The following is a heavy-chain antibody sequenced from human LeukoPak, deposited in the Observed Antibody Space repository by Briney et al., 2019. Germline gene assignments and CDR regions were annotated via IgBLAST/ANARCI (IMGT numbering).Heavy chain of an antibody. D-gene: IGHD6-25*01. CDR1: GGSISGSSYY. CDR3: AKTVRLRLAAGLDS. Sequence: SETLSLTCSVSGGSISGSSYYWGWIRQPPGKGLEWIGNIYYRGSTYYNPSLKSRVIMSIDTSKNQSSLKVNSVTATDTAVYYCAKTVRLRLAAGLDSWGQGTLVTVSS. J-gene: IGHJ4*02. V-gene: IGHV4-39*01. CDR2: IYYRGST.